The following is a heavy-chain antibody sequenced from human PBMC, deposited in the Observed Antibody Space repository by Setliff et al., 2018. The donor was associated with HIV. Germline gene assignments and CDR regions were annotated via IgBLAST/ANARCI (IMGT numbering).Heavy chain of an antibody. CDR1: GGSFTGYY. J-gene: IGHJ4*02. CDR2: INHSGST. V-gene: IGHV4-34*01. D-gene: IGHD6-13*01. Sequence: SLTCAVYGGSFTGYYWSWIRQPPGKGLEWIGEINHSGSTNYNPSLKSRVIISVDTSKNQFSLRLTSVTAADTAVYYCARGGRRSTWYLRGWYFDYWGQGTLVTVSS. CDR3: ARGGRRSTWYLRGWYFDY.